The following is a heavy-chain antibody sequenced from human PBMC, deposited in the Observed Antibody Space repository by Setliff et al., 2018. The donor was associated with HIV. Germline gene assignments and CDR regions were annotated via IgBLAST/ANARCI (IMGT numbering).Heavy chain of an antibody. J-gene: IGHJ4*02. CDR1: GFMFSTYS. Sequence: GGSLRLSCAASGFMFSTYSMNWVRQAPGKGLEWVSFISSGSNYIYYADSVRGRFTISRDNAKNSLYLQMNSLRAEDTAVYFCARNGERSSSSGRFDYWGQGTLVTVSS. CDR3: ARNGERSSSSGRFDY. V-gene: IGHV3-21*01. CDR2: ISSGSNYI. D-gene: IGHD6-6*01.